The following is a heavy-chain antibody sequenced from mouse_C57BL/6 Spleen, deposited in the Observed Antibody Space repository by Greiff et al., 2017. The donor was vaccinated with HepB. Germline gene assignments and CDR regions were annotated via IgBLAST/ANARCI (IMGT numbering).Heavy chain of an antibody. D-gene: IGHD2-12*01. Sequence: VQLQQPGAELVKPGGSVKLSCKASGYTFTSYWMQWVKQRPGQGLEWIGEIDPSDSYTNYNQKFKGKATLTVDTSSSTAYMQLSSLTSEDSAVYYCATYDGAYWGQGTLVTVSA. CDR3: ATYDGAY. J-gene: IGHJ3*01. V-gene: IGHV1-50*01. CDR2: IDPSDSYT. CDR1: GYTFTSYW.